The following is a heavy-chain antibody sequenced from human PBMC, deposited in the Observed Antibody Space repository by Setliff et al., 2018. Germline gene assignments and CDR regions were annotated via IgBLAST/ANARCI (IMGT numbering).Heavy chain of an antibody. V-gene: IGHV3-74*01. CDR2: ISGDGTTT. CDR3: VRLLDSDY. D-gene: IGHD3-10*01. CDR1: GFTFSNYW. J-gene: IGHJ4*02. Sequence: GSLRLSCAASGFTFSNYWMHWVRQAPGKGLVWVSRISGDGTTTHYVDSVKGRFTISRDNAKNTLYLQMNDLRAEDTAVYFCVRLLDSDYWGQGTLVTVSS.